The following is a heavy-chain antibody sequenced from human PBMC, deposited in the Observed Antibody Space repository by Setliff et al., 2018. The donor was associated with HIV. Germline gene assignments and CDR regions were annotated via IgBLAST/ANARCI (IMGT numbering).Heavy chain of an antibody. Sequence: SETLSLTCTVSGGSISSSNYYWSWIRQPPGKGLEWIGFIYYTGNTNYNPALKSRVTMSVDTSKNQLSLKLNSVTAADTAVYYCARHWNYDTGLDPFDIWGQGTMVTVSS. CDR2: IYYTGNT. D-gene: IGHD3-22*01. J-gene: IGHJ3*02. CDR3: ARHWNYDTGLDPFDI. V-gene: IGHV4-61*05. CDR1: GGSISSSNYY.